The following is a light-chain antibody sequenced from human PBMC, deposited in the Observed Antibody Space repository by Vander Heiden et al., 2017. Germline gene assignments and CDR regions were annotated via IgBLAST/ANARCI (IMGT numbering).Light chain of an antibody. CDR1: NIGSKS. V-gene: IGLV3-21*02. CDR2: DAS. Sequence: SYVLTQPPSVSVAPGQTARITRGGHNIGSKSVLWYQQKPGQAPVVVVYDASDRPSGIPERFSGSNSGNTATLTISRVEAGDEADYYCQVWDNSSDHLYVFGTGTKVTVL. J-gene: IGLJ1*01. CDR3: QVWDNSSDHLYV.